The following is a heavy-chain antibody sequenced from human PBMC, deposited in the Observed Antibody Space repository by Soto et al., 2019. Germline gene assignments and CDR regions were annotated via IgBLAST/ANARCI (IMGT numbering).Heavy chain of an antibody. D-gene: IGHD2-8*01. Sequence: GGSLRLSCAASGFTFSNYPMSWVRQAPGKGLEWVSVISGSGGSTYYADSVKGRFTISRDNSRNTLYLQMNSLRAEDTAVYYCAKWGVQMMYAIPRYFQHWGQGTLVTVSS. CDR3: AKWGVQMMYAIPRYFQH. CDR2: ISGSGGST. CDR1: GFTFSNYP. V-gene: IGHV3-23*01. J-gene: IGHJ1*01.